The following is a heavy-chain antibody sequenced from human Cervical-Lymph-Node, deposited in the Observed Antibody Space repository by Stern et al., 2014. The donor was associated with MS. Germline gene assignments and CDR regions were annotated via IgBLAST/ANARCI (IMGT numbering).Heavy chain of an antibody. CDR1: GYTLSEIS. Sequence: QVQLVQSGAEVKKPGASVKVSCKASGYTLSEISLHWVRQAPGKGLAWMGGFDPEHGETRYAQKFQGRVTMADDRSTDTAYMELSSLRSEDTAVYYCATHRGRVTYYYGMDVWGQGTTVTVSS. CDR3: ATHRGRVTYYYGMDV. J-gene: IGHJ6*02. D-gene: IGHD2-21*02. CDR2: FDPEHGET. V-gene: IGHV1-24*01.